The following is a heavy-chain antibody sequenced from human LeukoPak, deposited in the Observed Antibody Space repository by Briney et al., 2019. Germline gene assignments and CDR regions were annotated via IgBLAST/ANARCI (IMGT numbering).Heavy chain of an antibody. CDR1: GFTFSSYA. CDR2: ISYDGSNK. D-gene: IGHD3-3*01. J-gene: IGHJ6*03. V-gene: IGHV3-30*01. Sequence: PGGSLRLSCAASGFTFSSYAMHWVRQAPGKGLEWVAVISYDGSNKYYADSVKGRFTISRDNSKNTLYLQMNSLRAEDMAVYYCARDAYYDFWSGYPRYYMDVWGKGTTVTVSS. CDR3: ARDAYYDFWSGYPRYYMDV.